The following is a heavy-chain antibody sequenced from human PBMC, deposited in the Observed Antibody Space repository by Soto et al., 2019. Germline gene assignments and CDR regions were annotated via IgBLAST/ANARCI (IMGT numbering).Heavy chain of an antibody. CDR1: GGSISSRGYY. CDR2: IYYSGST. J-gene: IGHJ5*02. Sequence: QLQLQESGPGLVKPSETLSLTCTVSGGSISSRGYYWGWIRQPPGKGLEWIGTIYYSGSTYYNPSFKSRVTISVDPSKPQFSLKLSSVTAADPAVYYCATSNWFDPWGQGTLVTVSS. V-gene: IGHV4-39*01. CDR3: ATSNWFDP.